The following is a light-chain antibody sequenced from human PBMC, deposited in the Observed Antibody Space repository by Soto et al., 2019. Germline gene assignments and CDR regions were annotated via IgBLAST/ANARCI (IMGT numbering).Light chain of an antibody. CDR2: ETS. V-gene: IGKV1-39*01. CDR1: QDIDIY. J-gene: IGKJ2*01. CDR3: QQANSAPFN. Sequence: DIKMTQSPSSLSASLGDRVSITCRAGQDIDIYLNWYQHKPGKAPKLLIYETSKLRSGVPSRFSGGGSGTDFTLTISNLQPEDFATYYCQQANSAPFNFGQG.